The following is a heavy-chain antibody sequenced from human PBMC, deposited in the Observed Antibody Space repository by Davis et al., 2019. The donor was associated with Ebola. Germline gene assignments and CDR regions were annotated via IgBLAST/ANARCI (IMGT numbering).Heavy chain of an antibody. V-gene: IGHV4-39*01. CDR2: MFYSGST. CDR1: GGSISSSSSY. D-gene: IGHD5-18*01. Sequence: GSLRLSCTVSGGSISSSSSYWGWIRQPPGKGLEWIGNMFYSGSTYYNPSLKSRVTISVDTSKNQFSLKVSSVTAADTAVYYCARGHSYGSMVYGMDVWGQGTTVTVSS. J-gene: IGHJ6*02. CDR3: ARGHSYGSMVYGMDV.